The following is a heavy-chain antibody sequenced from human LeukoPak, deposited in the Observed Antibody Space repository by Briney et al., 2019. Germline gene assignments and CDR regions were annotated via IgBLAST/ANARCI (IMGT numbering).Heavy chain of an antibody. V-gene: IGHV3-9*01. D-gene: IGHD6-13*01. CDR2: ISWNSGSI. CDR3: AKDSALYSSSFAYFDY. Sequence: GGSLRLSCAASGFTFDDYAMHWVRQAPGKGLEWISGISWNSGSIGYADSVKGRFTISRDNAKNSLYLQVNSLRAEDTALYYCAKDSALYSSSFAYFDYWGQGTLVTVSS. J-gene: IGHJ4*02. CDR1: GFTFDDYA.